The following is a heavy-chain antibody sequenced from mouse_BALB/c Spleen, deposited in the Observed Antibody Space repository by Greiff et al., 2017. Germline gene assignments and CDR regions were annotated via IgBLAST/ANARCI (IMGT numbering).Heavy chain of an antibody. CDR1: GYAFTNYL. CDR3: ARSGIYYDCDWFAY. Sequence: QVQLQQSGAELVRPGTSVKVSCKASGYAFTNYLIEWVKQRPGQGLEWIGVINPGSGGTNYNEKFKGKATLTADKSSSTAYMQLSSLTSDDSAVYFCARSGIYYDCDWFAYWGQGTLVTVSA. J-gene: IGHJ3*01. V-gene: IGHV1-54*01. D-gene: IGHD2-4*01. CDR2: INPGSGGT.